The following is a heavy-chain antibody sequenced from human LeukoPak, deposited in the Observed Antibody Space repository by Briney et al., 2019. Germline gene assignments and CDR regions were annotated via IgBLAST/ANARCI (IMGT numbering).Heavy chain of an antibody. Sequence: GGSLRLSCAASGFTFSNAWMSWVRQAPGKGLEWVGRIKSKTDGGTTDYAAPVNGGFTISRDDSKNTLYLQMNSLKTEDTAVYYCTTDGDILTGGFSWGQGTLVTVSS. J-gene: IGHJ5*02. CDR2: IKSKTDGGTT. D-gene: IGHD3-9*01. V-gene: IGHV3-15*01. CDR1: GFTFSNAW. CDR3: TTDGDILTGGFS.